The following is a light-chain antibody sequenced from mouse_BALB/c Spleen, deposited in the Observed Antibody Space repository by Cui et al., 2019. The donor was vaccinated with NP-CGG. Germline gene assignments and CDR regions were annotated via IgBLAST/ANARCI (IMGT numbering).Light chain of an antibody. Sequence: QAVVTQESALTTSPRETVPLTCRSSTGAVTTSNYANWVQEKPDHLVTGLIGGTNNRAPGVPARFSGSLIGDKAALTITGAQTEDEAIYFCALWYSNHWVFGGGTKLTVL. J-gene: IGLJ1*01. CDR1: TGAVTTSNY. CDR3: ALWYSNHWV. V-gene: IGLV1*01. CDR2: GTN.